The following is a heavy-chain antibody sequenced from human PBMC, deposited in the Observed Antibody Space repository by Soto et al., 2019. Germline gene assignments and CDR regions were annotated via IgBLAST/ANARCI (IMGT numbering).Heavy chain of an antibody. Sequence: QVQLQESGPGLVKPSGTLSLTCAVSGGSITSTNWWSWVRQPPGKGLEWIGEIYQVGTTNYNPSLKSRVTISVDKSKNQSSLQMKSVTAADTAIYYCARGGTLTTFSDYWGQGTLVTVSS. CDR2: IYQVGTT. J-gene: IGHJ4*02. CDR1: GGSITSTNW. V-gene: IGHV4-4*02. D-gene: IGHD4-17*01. CDR3: ARGGTLTTFSDY.